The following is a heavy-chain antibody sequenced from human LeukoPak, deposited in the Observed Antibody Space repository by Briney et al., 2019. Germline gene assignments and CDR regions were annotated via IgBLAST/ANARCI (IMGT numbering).Heavy chain of an antibody. CDR2: ISSDRTYI. J-gene: IGHJ6*02. CDR1: GFTFSRYT. CDR3: ARELVDTIVIPGGKSKYYYYGMDV. V-gene: IGHV3-21*01. D-gene: IGHD2-2*03. Sequence: GGSLRLSCAASGFTFSRYTMNWVRQAPGKGLEWLSSISSDRTYIYYADSVKGRFTISRDNAKNSLFLQMNSLRAEDTAVYCCARELVDTIVIPGGKSKYYYYGMDVWGQGTTVTVSS.